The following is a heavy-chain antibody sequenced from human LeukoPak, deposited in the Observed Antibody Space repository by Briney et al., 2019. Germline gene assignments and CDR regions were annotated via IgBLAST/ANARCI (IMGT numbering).Heavy chain of an antibody. CDR1: GGSFSGDY. D-gene: IGHD6-13*01. CDR2: INHSGST. CDR3: ARRGGIAGFNWFDP. J-gene: IGHJ5*02. Sequence: SETLSLTCAVYGGSFSGDYWSWIRQPPGKGLEWSGEINHSGSTNYNPSLKSRVTISVDTSKNQFSLKLSSVTAADTAVYYCARRGGIAGFNWFDPWGQGTLVTVSS. V-gene: IGHV4-34*01.